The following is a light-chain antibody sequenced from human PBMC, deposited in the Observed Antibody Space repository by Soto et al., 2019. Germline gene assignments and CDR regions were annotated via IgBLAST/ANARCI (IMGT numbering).Light chain of an antibody. CDR1: QSVSNSF. CDR2: ATS. Sequence: EILLTQSPGTLSLSPGERATLSCRASQSVSNSFLAWYQQKPGQAPRLLIYATSSRATGIPDRFSGSGSGTDFTLTISRLEPEDFAVYYCQQYGNSPYTFGQGTKVDIK. J-gene: IGKJ2*01. CDR3: QQYGNSPYT. V-gene: IGKV3-20*01.